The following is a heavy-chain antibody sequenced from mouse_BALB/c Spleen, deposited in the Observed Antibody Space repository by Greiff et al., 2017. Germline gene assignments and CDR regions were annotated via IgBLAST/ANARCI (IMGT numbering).Heavy chain of an antibody. V-gene: IGHV5-17*02. Sequence: EVKLVESGGGLVQPGGSRKLSCAASGFTFSSFGMHWVRQAPEKGLEWVAYISSGSSTIYYADTVKGRFTISRDNPKNTLFLQMTSLRSEDTAMYDCARGGDYDYWGQGTTLTVAS. CDR2: ISSGSSTI. J-gene: IGHJ2*01. CDR3: ARGGDYDY. D-gene: IGHD2-4*01. CDR1: GFTFSSFG.